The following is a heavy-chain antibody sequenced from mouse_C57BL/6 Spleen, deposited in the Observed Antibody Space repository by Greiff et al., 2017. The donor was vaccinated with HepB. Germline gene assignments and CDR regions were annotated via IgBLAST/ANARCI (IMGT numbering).Heavy chain of an antibody. CDR2: INPGSGGT. CDR3: ARSSDGYNSYWYFDV. CDR1: GYAFTNYL. D-gene: IGHD2-3*01. J-gene: IGHJ1*03. V-gene: IGHV1-54*01. Sequence: VQVVESGAELVRPGTSVKVSCKASGYAFTNYLIEWVKQRPGQGLEWIGVINPGSGGTNYNEKFKGKATLTADKSSSTAYMQLSSLTSEDSAVYFCARSSDGYNSYWYFDVWGTGTTVTVSS.